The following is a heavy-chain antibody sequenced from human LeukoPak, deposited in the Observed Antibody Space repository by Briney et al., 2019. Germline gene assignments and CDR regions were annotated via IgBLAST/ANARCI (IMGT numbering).Heavy chain of an antibody. CDR2: ISSNGGST. CDR3: ARVSQGSYGH. V-gene: IGHV3-64*01. J-gene: IGHJ4*02. Sequence: PGGSLRLSCAASGFTFSSYAMHWVRQAPGKGLEYVSAISSNGGSTYYANSVKGRFTISRDNAKNTLYLQMNSLRAEDTAVYYCARVSQGSYGHWGQGTLVTVSS. D-gene: IGHD4-17*01. CDR1: GFTFSSYA.